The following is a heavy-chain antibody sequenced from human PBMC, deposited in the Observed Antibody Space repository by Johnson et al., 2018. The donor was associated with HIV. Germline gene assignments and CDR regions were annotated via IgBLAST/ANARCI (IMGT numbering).Heavy chain of an antibody. V-gene: IGHV3-30*03. J-gene: IGHJ3*02. D-gene: IGHD1-26*01. CDR3: ARQYRNSGSRTGAFDI. CDR2: ISYDGSKK. Sequence: QVQLVESGGGVVQPGRSLRLSCAASGLTFSSYGMHWVRQAPGKGLEWVAVISYDGSKKYYAGSVKGRFTISRDNSKTTLYMQMNSLRAEDTAVYYCARQYRNSGSRTGAFDIWGQGTMVTVSS. CDR1: GLTFSSYG.